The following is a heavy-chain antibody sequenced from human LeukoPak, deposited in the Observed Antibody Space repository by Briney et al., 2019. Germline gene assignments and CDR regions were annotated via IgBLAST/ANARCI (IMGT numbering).Heavy chain of an antibody. V-gene: IGHV6-1*01. J-gene: IGHJ5*02. CDR2: TYYRSKWYN. D-gene: IGHD6-19*01. CDR1: GDSVSSNSAA. Sequence: SQTLSLTCAISGDSVSSNSAAWNWIRQFPSRGLEWLGRTYYRSKWYNDYAVSVKSRITINPDTSKNQFSLQLNSVTPEDTAVYYCARDREQWLVNWFDPWGQGTLVTVSS. CDR3: ARDREQWLVNWFDP.